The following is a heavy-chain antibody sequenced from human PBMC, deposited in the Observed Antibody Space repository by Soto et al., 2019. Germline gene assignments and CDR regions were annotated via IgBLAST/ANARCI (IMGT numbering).Heavy chain of an antibody. CDR3: ATHPVGASQMTLA. V-gene: IGHV1-24*01. Sequence: SXKASCKVAGYTXSELSRDWVRQAPGKGLEWMGGFDPEDGETIYAQKFQGRVTMTEDTSTDTAYIELSSLRSEDTDVYYCATHPVGASQMTLAWGQGTLVTVSS. J-gene: IGHJ5*02. D-gene: IGHD1-26*01. CDR1: GYTXSELS. CDR2: FDPEDGET.